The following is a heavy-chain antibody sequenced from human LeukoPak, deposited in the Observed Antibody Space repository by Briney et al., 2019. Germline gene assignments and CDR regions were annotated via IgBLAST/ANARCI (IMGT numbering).Heavy chain of an antibody. J-gene: IGHJ3*02. Sequence: GGSLRLSCAASGFPFSSHGMSWVRQAPGKGLEWVSGIIGGGGSTYCADSVKGRFTISGDNSRNTLFLQMNSLRAEDTALYYCAKVEMAVISNPNAFDIWGQGTMVTVSS. V-gene: IGHV3-23*01. CDR3: AKVEMAVISNPNAFDI. CDR1: GFPFSSHG. CDR2: IIGGGGST. D-gene: IGHD5-24*01.